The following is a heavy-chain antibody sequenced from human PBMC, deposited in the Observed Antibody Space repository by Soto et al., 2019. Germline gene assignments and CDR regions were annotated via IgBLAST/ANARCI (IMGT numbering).Heavy chain of an antibody. CDR3: ASVRFGEPQN. D-gene: IGHD3-10*01. V-gene: IGHV3-53*01. CDR2: IYSGGST. J-gene: IGHJ4*02. Sequence: GGSLRLSCAASGFTVSSNYMSWVRQAPGKGLEWVSVIYSGGSTYYADSMKGRFTISRDNSKNTLYLQMNSLRAEDTAVYYCASVRFGEPQNWGQGTLVTVSS. CDR1: GFTVSSNY.